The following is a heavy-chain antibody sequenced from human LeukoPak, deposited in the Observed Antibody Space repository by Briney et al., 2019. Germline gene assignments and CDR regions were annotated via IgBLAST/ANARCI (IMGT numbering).Heavy chain of an antibody. CDR3: AHRKRSLLWFGDQRRPFDY. CDR1: GFSLSTRGGG. V-gene: IGHV2-5*01. J-gene: IGHJ4*02. CDR2: IYWNDDK. D-gene: IGHD3-10*01. Sequence: SGPTLVNPTQTLTLTCTFSGFSLSTRGGGVGWIRQPPGKALEGVALIYWNDDKRYTSSLKSRLTITQDYSKNQVVLTMTNMDPVDKATYYCAHRKRSLLWFGDQRRPFDYWGQGTLVTVSS.